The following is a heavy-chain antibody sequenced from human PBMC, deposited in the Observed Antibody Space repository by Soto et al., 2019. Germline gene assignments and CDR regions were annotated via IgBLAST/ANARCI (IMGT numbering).Heavy chain of an antibody. V-gene: IGHV3-23*01. J-gene: IGHJ4*02. CDR2: ISGSGGST. Sequence: GGSLRLSCAASGFTFSSFAMSWVRQAPGKGLEWVSAISGSGGSTYYADSVKGRFTISRDNSKNTLYLQMNSLRAEDTAVYYCAKPTDDYGDYTFDYWGQGTLVTVSS. CDR1: GFTFSSFA. D-gene: IGHD4-17*01. CDR3: AKPTDDYGDYTFDY.